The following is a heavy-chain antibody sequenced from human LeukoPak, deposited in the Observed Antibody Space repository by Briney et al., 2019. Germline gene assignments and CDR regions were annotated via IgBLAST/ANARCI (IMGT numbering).Heavy chain of an antibody. V-gene: IGHV4-59*01. Sequence: SETLSLTCTVSGASITPYYWSWIRQPPGKGLEYIGQIHSSGSANYNPSLKSRVAMSLDASKNQFSLTVSSVAAADTAIYYCARDILDVGTTHYFDYWGQGSLLTVSS. D-gene: IGHD1-26*01. J-gene: IGHJ4*02. CDR2: IHSSGSA. CDR3: ARDILDVGTTHYFDY. CDR1: GASITPYY.